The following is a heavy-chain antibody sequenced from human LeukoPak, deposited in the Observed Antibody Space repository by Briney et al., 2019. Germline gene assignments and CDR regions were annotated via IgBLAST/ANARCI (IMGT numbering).Heavy chain of an antibody. CDR1: GGSVSGGKDF. V-gene: IGHV4-39*01. CDR3: ARVSGSYLDY. CDR2: IYYTGSA. J-gene: IGHJ4*02. Sequence: SETLSLTCAASGGSVSGGKDFWGWIRQPPGKGLEWIGNIYYTGSAYYNPSLKSRVTISADTSKNEFSLNLRSVTAADTAVYYCARVSGSYLDYWGQGTLVTVSS. D-gene: IGHD1-26*01.